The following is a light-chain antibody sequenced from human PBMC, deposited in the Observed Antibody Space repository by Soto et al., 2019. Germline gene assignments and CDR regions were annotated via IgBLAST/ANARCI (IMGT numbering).Light chain of an antibody. CDR1: QTISSW. CDR2: KAS. J-gene: IGKJ1*01. CDR3: QRYNSYSEA. Sequence: DLPMTQSPSTLSGSVGDRVTITCRASQTISSWLAWYQQKPGKAPKLLIYKASTLKSGVPSRFSGSGSGTEFTLTISSLQPDDFATYYCQRYNSYSEAFGQGTKVELK. V-gene: IGKV1-5*03.